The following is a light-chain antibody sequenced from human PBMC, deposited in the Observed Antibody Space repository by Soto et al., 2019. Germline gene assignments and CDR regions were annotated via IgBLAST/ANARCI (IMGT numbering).Light chain of an antibody. CDR1: QDISNY. Sequence: EIQMTQSPSSLSASVGDRVTITCQASQDISNYLNWYQQKPGKAPKLLIYDASNLETGVPSRFSGSGSGTDFTFTISSLQPEDIATYYCQQYDNLPLTFGPGTKVDIK. CDR3: QQYDNLPLT. V-gene: IGKV1-33*01. CDR2: DAS. J-gene: IGKJ3*01.